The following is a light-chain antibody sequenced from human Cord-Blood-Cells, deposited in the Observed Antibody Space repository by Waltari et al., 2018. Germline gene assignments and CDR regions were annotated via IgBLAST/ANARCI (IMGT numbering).Light chain of an antibody. CDR1: RSNIGSNY. Sequence: QSVLTQSPSASGTPGQRVTISCSGSRSNIGSNYVYWYQQLPGTAPKLLIYRNNRRPSGVPDRFSGSKSGSSASLAITRLGSEDEADYYCAAWDDSLSAWVFGGGTKLTVL. V-gene: IGLV1-47*01. J-gene: IGLJ3*02. CDR3: AAWDDSLSAWV. CDR2: RNN.